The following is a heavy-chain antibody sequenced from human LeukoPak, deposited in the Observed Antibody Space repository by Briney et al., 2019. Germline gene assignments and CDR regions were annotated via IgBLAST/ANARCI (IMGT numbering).Heavy chain of an antibody. J-gene: IGHJ6*03. CDR1: GGSFSGYY. D-gene: IGHD6-13*01. V-gene: IGHV4-34*01. CDR2: INHSGST. CDR3: ARGRQQLVPKSRYYYYYYMDV. Sequence: ETLSLTCAVYGGSFSGYYWSWIRQPPGKGLEWIGEINHSGSTNYNPSLKSRVTISVDTSKNQFSLKLSSVTAADTVVYYCARGRQQLVPKSRYYYYYYMDVWGKGTTVTVSS.